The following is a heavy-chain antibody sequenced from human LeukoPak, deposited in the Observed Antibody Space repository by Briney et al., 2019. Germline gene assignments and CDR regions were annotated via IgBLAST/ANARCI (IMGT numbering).Heavy chain of an antibody. Sequence: GGSLRLSCAASGFTFSNYWMHWVRQAPGKGLVWVSRINDDGSSTYYADSVKGRFTISRDNAKNTLYLQMNSLRAEDTAVYYCARGPFDYWGQGTLVTVSS. D-gene: IGHD3-10*01. J-gene: IGHJ4*02. CDR1: GFTFSNYW. CDR2: INDDGSST. V-gene: IGHV3-74*01. CDR3: ARGPFDY.